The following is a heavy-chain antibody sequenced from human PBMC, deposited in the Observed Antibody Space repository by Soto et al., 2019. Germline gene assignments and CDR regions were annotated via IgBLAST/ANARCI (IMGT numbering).Heavy chain of an antibody. CDR2: FTPILGKA. V-gene: IGHV1-69*02. CDR1: GYTLTEFS. D-gene: IGHD2-15*01. Sequence: GASVKVSCKVAGYTLTEFSMHWMRQAPGQGLEWMGSFTPILGKANYAQKFQGRVTITADKSTSTAYMELSSLRSEDTAVYYCAVCSGGSCYSHYYYYMDVWGKGTTVTVSS. J-gene: IGHJ6*03. CDR3: AVCSGGSCYSHYYYYMDV.